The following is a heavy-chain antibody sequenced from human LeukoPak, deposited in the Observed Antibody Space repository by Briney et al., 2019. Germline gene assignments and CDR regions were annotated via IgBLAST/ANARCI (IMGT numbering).Heavy chain of an antibody. CDR1: GYTFSTHG. V-gene: IGHV1-18*01. Sequence: GASVKVSCKTSGYTFSTHGVTWVRQAPGQGLEWMGWISAYEGNTNYAQKFQDRVTMATHTSTSTAYMELRSLTSDDTAVYYCARTLGGMTVERATGLDLWGRGTLATVSS. CDR3: ARTLGGMTVERATGLDL. J-gene: IGHJ2*01. CDR2: ISAYEGNT. D-gene: IGHD5-24*01.